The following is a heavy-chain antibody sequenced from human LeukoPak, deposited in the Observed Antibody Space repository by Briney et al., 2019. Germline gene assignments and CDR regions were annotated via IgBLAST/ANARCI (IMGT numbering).Heavy chain of an antibody. CDR2: INSDGSST. Sequence: PGGSLRLSCAASGFTFSSYWMHWVRQAPGKGLVWVSRINSDGSSTSYADSVKGRFTISRDNAKNTLYLQMNSLRGEDTAVYYCAREGDGDYGAFDYWGQGTLVTVSS. V-gene: IGHV3-74*01. D-gene: IGHD4-17*01. CDR3: AREGDGDYGAFDY. CDR1: GFTFSSYW. J-gene: IGHJ4*02.